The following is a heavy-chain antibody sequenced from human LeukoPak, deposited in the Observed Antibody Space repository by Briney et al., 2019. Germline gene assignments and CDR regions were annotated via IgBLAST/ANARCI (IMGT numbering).Heavy chain of an antibody. V-gene: IGHV3-23*01. CDR2: VDSTGAHA. J-gene: IGHJ4*02. D-gene: IGHD5-24*01. CDR3: AKSKDGYTRPFDY. Sequence: GGSLSLSCAASGFTFSNYATSWVRQAPGKGLEWVSGVDSTGAHAYNADSMKGRFTISRDNSKNTLFLHMTSLRADDTAVYFCAKSKDGYTRPFDYWGQGNLVSVSS. CDR1: GFTFSNYA.